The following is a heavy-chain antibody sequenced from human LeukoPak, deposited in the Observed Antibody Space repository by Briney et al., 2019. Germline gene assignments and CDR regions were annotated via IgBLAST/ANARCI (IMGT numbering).Heavy chain of an antibody. J-gene: IGHJ5*02. V-gene: IGHV3-30*04. Sequence: GGSPRLSCAASGFTFSSYAMHWVRQAPGKGLEWVAVISYDGSNKYYADSVKGRFTISRDNSKNTLYPQMNSLRAEDTAVYYCASRDGPPLPFDPWGQGTLVTVSS. CDR1: GFTFSSYA. CDR2: ISYDGSNK. CDR3: ASRDGPPLPFDP.